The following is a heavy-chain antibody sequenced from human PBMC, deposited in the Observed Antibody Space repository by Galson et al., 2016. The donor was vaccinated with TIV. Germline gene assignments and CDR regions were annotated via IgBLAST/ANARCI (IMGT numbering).Heavy chain of an antibody. V-gene: IGHV1-8*02. CDR1: GYTFTSYD. J-gene: IGHJ4*02. CDR2: MNPNSGNT. CDR3: ARSGDYGYY. Sequence: SVKVSCKASGYTFTSYDINWVRQATGQGLEWMGWMNPNSGNTGYAQKFRGRVTMTRNTSVRTAYMELSSLRSGDTAVSYCARSGDYGYYWGQGKLVTVSS. D-gene: IGHD4-17*01.